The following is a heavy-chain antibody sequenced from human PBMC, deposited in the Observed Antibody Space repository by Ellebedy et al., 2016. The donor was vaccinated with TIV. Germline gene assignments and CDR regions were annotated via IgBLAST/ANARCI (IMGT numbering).Heavy chain of an antibody. V-gene: IGHV3-7*01. CDR2: IKEDGSRT. J-gene: IGHJ4*02. CDR3: ATGARSEGGY. D-gene: IGHD2-15*01. Sequence: PSETLSLTCTVSGGSISSSTYYWGWIRQAPGKGLEWVANIKEDGSRTSYVDSVRGRFTISRDNAKNSLYLQMNSLRAEDTAVYYCATGARSEGGYWGQGTLVTVSS. CDR1: GGSISSSTYY.